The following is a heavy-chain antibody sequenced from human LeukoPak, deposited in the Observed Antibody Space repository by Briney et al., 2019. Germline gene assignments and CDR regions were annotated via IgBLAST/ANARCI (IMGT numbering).Heavy chain of an antibody. Sequence: GRSLRLSCAASGFTFSSYGMHWVRQAPGKGLECVAAIWNDGSNTYYADSVKGRFTISRDNSKNTLYLQMNSLRAEDTAVYYCARDKGFEGFGELVYYGMDVWGKGTTVTVSS. J-gene: IGHJ6*01. D-gene: IGHD3-10*01. CDR1: GFTFSSYG. CDR2: IWNDGSNT. CDR3: ARDKGFEGFGELVYYGMDV. V-gene: IGHV3-33*01.